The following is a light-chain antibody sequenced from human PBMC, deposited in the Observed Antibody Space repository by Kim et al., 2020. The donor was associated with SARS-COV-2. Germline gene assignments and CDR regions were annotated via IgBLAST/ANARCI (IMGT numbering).Light chain of an antibody. J-gene: IGKJ4*01. CDR3: QQSYSTPPLT. V-gene: IGKV1-39*01. CDR1: QSISSY. Sequence: SVGDRVTITCRASQSISSYLNWYQQKPGKAPNLLIYAASSLQSGVPSMFSGSGSGTDFTLTISSLQPEDFATYYCQQSYSTPPLTFGGGTKVDIK. CDR2: AAS.